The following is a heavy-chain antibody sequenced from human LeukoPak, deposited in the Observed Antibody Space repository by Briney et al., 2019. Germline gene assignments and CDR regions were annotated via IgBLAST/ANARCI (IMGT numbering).Heavy chain of an antibody. Sequence: SETLSLTCTVSGGSITTHYWSWIRHPAGKGLEWIGRIHTSGSTNYNPSLEGRATISVDTSKNQFSLKLSSVTAADTAVYYCARSPYYDFWSGYPNWFDPWGQGTLVTVSS. J-gene: IGHJ5*02. D-gene: IGHD3-3*01. V-gene: IGHV4-4*07. CDR1: GGSITTHY. CDR2: IHTSGST. CDR3: ARSPYYDFWSGYPNWFDP.